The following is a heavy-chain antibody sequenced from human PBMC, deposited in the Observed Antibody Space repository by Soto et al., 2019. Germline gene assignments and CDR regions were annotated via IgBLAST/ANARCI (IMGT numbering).Heavy chain of an antibody. V-gene: IGHV3-21*01. CDR1: GFTFSSYS. CDR3: ARGGFEVLMVYDIPAYYYGMDV. CDR2: ISSSSSYI. D-gene: IGHD2-8*01. J-gene: IGHJ6*02. Sequence: GGSLRLSCAASGFTFSSYSMDWVRQAPGKGLEWVSSISSSSSYIYYADSVKGRFTISRDNAKNSLYLQMNSLRAEDTAVYYCARGGFEVLMVYDIPAYYYGMDVWGQGTTVTVSS.